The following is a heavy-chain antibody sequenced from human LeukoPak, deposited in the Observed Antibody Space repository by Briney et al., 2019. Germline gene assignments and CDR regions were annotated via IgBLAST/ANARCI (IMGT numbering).Heavy chain of an antibody. CDR1: KFIFSDYW. J-gene: IGHJ5*01. Sequence: AGGSLRLSCVASKFIFSDYWMSWVRQAPGKGLEWVANIKQGGREEKYVDSVKGRFAISRDDAKSTLYLQMGSLSGDDTAVYYCARDNGGWFDFWGRGTLVTVSS. D-gene: IGHD3-10*01. V-gene: IGHV3-7*03. CDR3: ARDNGGWFDF. CDR2: IKQGGREE.